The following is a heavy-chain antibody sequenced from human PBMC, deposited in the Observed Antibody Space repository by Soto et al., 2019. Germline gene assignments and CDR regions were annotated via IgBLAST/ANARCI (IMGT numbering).Heavy chain of an antibody. V-gene: IGHV4-34*01. CDR1: GGSFSGYY. Sequence: SETLSHTCAVYGGSFSGYYWCWIRQPPGKGLEWIGEINHSGSTNYNPSLKSRVTISVDTSKNQFSPKLSSVTAADTAVYYCARGLGCSSTSCYPTWIQLWPRTGYFDYWGQGTLVTVTS. CDR2: INHSGST. D-gene: IGHD2-2*01. CDR3: ARGLGCSSTSCYPTWIQLWPRTGYFDY. J-gene: IGHJ4*02.